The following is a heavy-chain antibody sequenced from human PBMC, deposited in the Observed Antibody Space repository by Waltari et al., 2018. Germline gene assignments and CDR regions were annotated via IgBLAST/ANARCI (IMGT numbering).Heavy chain of an antibody. CDR2: INHSGST. V-gene: IGHV4-34*01. CDR3: ARGRYSSSWFTPWGWFDP. J-gene: IGHJ5*02. D-gene: IGHD6-13*01. Sequence: QVQLQQWGAGLLKPSETLSPTCAVYGGSFSGYYWSWIRRPPGTGLEWIGEINHSGSTNYNPSLKSRVTISVDTSKNQFSLKLSSVTAADTAVYYCARGRYSSSWFTPWGWFDPWGQGTLVTVSS. CDR1: GGSFSGYY.